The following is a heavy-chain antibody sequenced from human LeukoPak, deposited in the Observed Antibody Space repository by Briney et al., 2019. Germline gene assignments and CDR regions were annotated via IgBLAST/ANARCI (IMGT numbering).Heavy chain of an antibody. CDR3: ARMYSGTSYYFDY. Sequence: SETLSLTCTVSGGSISSYYWSWIRQPPAQGLEWMGFFSYSGSTKYNPSLKSRVTMSVDTSKNQFSLKLSSVTAADTAVYYCARMYSGTSYYFDYWGQGPLVTVSS. V-gene: IGHV4-59*01. J-gene: IGHJ4*02. CDR1: GGSISSYY. D-gene: IGHD1-26*01. CDR2: FSYSGST.